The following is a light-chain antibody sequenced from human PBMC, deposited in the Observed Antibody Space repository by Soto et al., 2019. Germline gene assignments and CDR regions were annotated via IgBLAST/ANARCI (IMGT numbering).Light chain of an antibody. V-gene: IGKV3-11*01. CDR2: DAS. J-gene: IGKJ5*01. CDR3: QQRSSWMT. CDR1: RSVSSY. Sequence: EIVLTQSPATLSLSPGERATLSCRASRSVSSYLAWYQQKPGQAPRXLIYDASTRATGTPARFSGSGSGTDFTLTISNLEPEDFALYYCQQRSSWMTFGQGTRLEIK.